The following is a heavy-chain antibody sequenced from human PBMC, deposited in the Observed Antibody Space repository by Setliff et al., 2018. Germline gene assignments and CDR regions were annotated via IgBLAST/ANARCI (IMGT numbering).Heavy chain of an antibody. CDR1: GGSINSGDYY. D-gene: IGHD3-22*01. CDR2: IYSSGST. CDR3: ARESRYYYDNLGTLDY. Sequence: PSETLSLTCTASGGSINSGDYYWSWIRQPPGKGLEWIGYIYSSGSTYYNPSLKSRVSISVDTSKNQFSLKLSSVTAADTAVYYCARESRYYYDNLGTLDYWGQGTLVTVSS. V-gene: IGHV4-30-4*08. J-gene: IGHJ4*02.